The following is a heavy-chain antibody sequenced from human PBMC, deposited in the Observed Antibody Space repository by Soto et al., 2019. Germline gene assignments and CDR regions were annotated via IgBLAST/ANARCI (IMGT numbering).Heavy chain of an antibody. CDR1: GFTFSSYS. Sequence: GGSLRLSCAASGFTFSSYSMNWVRQAPGKGLEWVSYISSSSSTIYYADSVKGRFTISRDNAKNSLYLQMNSLRDEDTAVYYCARVGGNLYYDFWSGYPTPYNWFDPWGQGTLVTVSS. V-gene: IGHV3-48*02. CDR3: ARVGGNLYYDFWSGYPTPYNWFDP. J-gene: IGHJ5*02. CDR2: ISSSSSTI. D-gene: IGHD3-3*01.